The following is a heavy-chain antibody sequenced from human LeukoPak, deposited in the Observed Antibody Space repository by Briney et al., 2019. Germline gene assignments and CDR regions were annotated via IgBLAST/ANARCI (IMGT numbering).Heavy chain of an antibody. J-gene: IGHJ4*02. CDR2: ISSSGSTI. V-gene: IGHV3-48*04. CDR3: TTVNVPATSY. CDR1: GFTFSSYS. Sequence: GGSLRLSCAASGFTFSSYSMNWVRQAPGKGLEWVSYISSSGSTIYYADSVRGRFTISRDNAKNTLYLQMNSLRADDTAVYYCTTVNVPATSYWGQGTLVTVSS. D-gene: IGHD2-15*01.